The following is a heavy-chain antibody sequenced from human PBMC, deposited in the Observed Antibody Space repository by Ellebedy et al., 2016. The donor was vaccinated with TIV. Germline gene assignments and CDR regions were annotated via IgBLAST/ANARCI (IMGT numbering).Heavy chain of an antibody. CDR3: AREVAVSGWFDP. Sequence: ASVKVSXXASGYTFTGYYMHWVRQAPGQGLEWMGWINPNSGGTNYAQKFQGRVTMTRDTSISTAYMELSRLRSDDTAVYYCAREVAVSGWFDPWGQGTLVTVSS. J-gene: IGHJ5*02. D-gene: IGHD6-19*01. CDR2: INPNSGGT. V-gene: IGHV1-2*02. CDR1: GYTFTGYY.